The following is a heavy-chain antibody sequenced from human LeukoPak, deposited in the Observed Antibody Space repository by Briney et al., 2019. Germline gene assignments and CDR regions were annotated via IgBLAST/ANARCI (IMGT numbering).Heavy chain of an antibody. V-gene: IGHV3-7*03. J-gene: IGHJ4*02. D-gene: IGHD6-19*01. CDR2: INEDGSQK. Sequence: GGSLRLSCGESGFTFRSPWMAWLRQAPEKGLEWVANINEDGSQKYYLGPVAGRFIISRDNAKNSLHSQMNSLSAEDTATYYCARDGGWHRFDYRGQGTLVIVSS. CDR3: ARDGGWHRFDY. CDR1: GFTFRSPW.